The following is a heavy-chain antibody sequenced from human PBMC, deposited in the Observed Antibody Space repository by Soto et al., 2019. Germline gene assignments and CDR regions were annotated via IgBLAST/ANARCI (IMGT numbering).Heavy chain of an antibody. V-gene: IGHV4-59*11. D-gene: IGHD3-3*01. CDR2: ISYSGST. CDR3: ARDVGLQHDTGYYDFWSGKNNWFEP. CDR1: GGSISGHY. Sequence: SETLSLTCTVSGGSISGHYWSWIRQPPGKGLQYIGYISYSGSTNYNPSLKSRVTISVDTSNNQFSLRLSSVTAADTAVYYCARDVGLQHDTGYYDFWSGKNNWFEPWGQGILVTV. J-gene: IGHJ5*02.